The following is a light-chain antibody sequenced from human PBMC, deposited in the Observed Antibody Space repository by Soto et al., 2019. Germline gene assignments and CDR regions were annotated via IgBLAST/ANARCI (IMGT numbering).Light chain of an antibody. J-gene: IGKJ1*01. CDR1: QSVLYSSNNENY. CDR3: QQHYNTPWT. Sequence: DIVMTQSPDSLAVSLGERATINCKSSQSVLYSSNNENYLAWYRQKPGQPPKLLIYWASTRESGVPDRFSGSGSGTDFTLTISSLQAEDVAVYYCQQHYNTPWTFGQGTKVEIK. CDR2: WAS. V-gene: IGKV4-1*01.